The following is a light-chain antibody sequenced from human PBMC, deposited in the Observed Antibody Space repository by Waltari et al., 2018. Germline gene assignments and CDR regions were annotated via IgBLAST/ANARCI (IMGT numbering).Light chain of an antibody. CDR2: DVS. V-gene: IGLV2-14*03. CDR3: NSYTSSSTFYV. CDR1: SSDVGGYDF. Sequence: QSALTQPASVSGSPGQSITISCTGTSSDVGGYDFVSWYQQHPGKAPKLLIYDVSKRTSGVSNRFSCSKSGNPASLTISGLQAEDEADYFCNSYTSSSTFYVFVTGTKVTVL. J-gene: IGLJ1*01.